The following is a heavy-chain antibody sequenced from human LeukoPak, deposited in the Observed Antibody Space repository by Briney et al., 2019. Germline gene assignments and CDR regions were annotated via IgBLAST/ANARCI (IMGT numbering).Heavy chain of an antibody. J-gene: IGHJ3*02. CDR1: GFTFSSYA. CDR2: ISYDGSNK. V-gene: IGHV3-30-3*01. Sequence: GGSLRLSCAASGFTFSSYAMHWVRQAPGKGLEWVAVISYDGSNKYYADSVKGRFTISRDNSKNTLYLQMNSLRAEDTAVYYCAREGWFGETSLDAFDIWGQGTMVTVSS. CDR3: AREGWFGETSLDAFDI. D-gene: IGHD3-10*01.